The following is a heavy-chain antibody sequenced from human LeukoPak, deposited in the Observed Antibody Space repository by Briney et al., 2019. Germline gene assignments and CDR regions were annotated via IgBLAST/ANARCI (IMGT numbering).Heavy chain of an antibody. Sequence: TGGSLRLSCAASGFTFSNYGMHWVRQAPGKGLEWVAVISYDGSNKYYADSVKGRFTISRDNSKNTLDLQMNSLRAEDTAVYYCAKDLLRYFEGLMAVWGHGTTVTVSS. V-gene: IGHV3-30*18. D-gene: IGHD3-9*01. CDR1: GFTFSNYG. CDR3: AKDLLRYFEGLMAV. CDR2: ISYDGSNK. J-gene: IGHJ6*02.